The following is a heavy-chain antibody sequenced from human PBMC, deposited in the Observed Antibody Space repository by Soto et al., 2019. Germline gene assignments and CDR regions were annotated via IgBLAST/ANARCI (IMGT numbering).Heavy chain of an antibody. CDR3: AHRRSGIAVAEFAY. CDR1: GFSLSTSGVG. J-gene: IGHJ4*02. Sequence: QITLKESGPTLVKPTQTLTLTCTFSGFSLSTSGVGVGWIRQPPGKALEWLALIYWDDDKRYSPPLKSRLTITKDTSKNQVVLTMTNMDPVDTATYYCAHRRSGIAVAEFAYWGQGTLVTVSS. CDR2: IYWDDDK. V-gene: IGHV2-5*02. D-gene: IGHD6-19*01.